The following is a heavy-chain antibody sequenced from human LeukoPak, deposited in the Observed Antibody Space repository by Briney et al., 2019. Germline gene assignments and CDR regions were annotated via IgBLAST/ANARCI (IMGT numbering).Heavy chain of an antibody. CDR3: ATSRRGWGSYFRYYFDY. J-gene: IGHJ4*02. V-gene: IGHV3-23*01. Sequence: GGSLRLSCAASGFTFSSYAMSWVRQAPGKGLEWVSAISGSGGSTYYADSVKGRFTISRDNSKNTLYLQMNSLRAEDTAVYYCATSRRGWGSYFRYYFDYWGQGNLVTVSS. D-gene: IGHD3-16*01. CDR1: GFTFSSYA. CDR2: ISGSGGST.